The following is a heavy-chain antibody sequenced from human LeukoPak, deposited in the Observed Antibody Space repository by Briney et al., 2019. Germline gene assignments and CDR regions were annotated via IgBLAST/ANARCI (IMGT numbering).Heavy chain of an antibody. V-gene: IGHV4-59*08. J-gene: IGHJ4*02. CDR3: ARSIWFGELLPDY. D-gene: IGHD3-10*01. Sequence: SETLSLTCTVSGGSINAYYWSWIRQPPGKGLEWIGYIYYSGSTNYNPSLKSRVTISVDTSKNQFSLKLSSVTAADTAVYYCARSIWFGELLPDYWGQGTLVTVSS. CDR2: IYYSGST. CDR1: GGSINAYY.